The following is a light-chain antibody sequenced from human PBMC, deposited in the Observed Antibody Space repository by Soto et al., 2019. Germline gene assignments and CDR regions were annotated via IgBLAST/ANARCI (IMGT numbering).Light chain of an antibody. CDR2: KAS. V-gene: IGKV1-5*03. CDR1: QSISNW. J-gene: IGKJ1*01. Sequence: DIQMTQSPSTLSASVGDRVTITCRASQSISNWLAWYRQKPGKAPKLLIYKASSLESGVPSRFSGSGSGTEFTLTISSLQPDDFATYYCQQYNSYWTFGQGTKVEI. CDR3: QQYNSYWT.